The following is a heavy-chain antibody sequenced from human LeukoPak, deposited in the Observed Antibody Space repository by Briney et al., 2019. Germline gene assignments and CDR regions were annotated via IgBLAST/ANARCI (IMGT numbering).Heavy chain of an antibody. V-gene: IGHV4-39*01. D-gene: IGHD6-13*01. Sequence: SETLSLTCTVSGGSISSSSYFWGWIRQPPGKGLEWIGSIYYSGSTSYNPSLKSRVTISVDTSKNQFSLKLSSVTAADTAVYYCARYLAAAGKFDYWGQGTLVTVSS. CDR2: IYYSGST. CDR3: ARYLAAAGKFDY. J-gene: IGHJ4*02. CDR1: GGSISSSSYF.